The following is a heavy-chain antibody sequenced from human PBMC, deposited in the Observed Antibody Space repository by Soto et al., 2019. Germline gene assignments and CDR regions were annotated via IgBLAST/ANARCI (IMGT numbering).Heavy chain of an antibody. CDR3: ARVWGVRYDYVWGSYRYPTIDY. D-gene: IGHD3-16*02. Sequence: PSEALSLTCAVYGGSFSGYYWSWIRQPPGKGLEWIGEINHSGSTNYNPSLKSRVTISVDTSKNQFSLKLSSVTAADTAVYYCARVWGVRYDYVWGSYRYPTIDYWGQGTLVTVSS. V-gene: IGHV4-34*01. CDR1: GGSFSGYY. CDR2: INHSGST. J-gene: IGHJ4*02.